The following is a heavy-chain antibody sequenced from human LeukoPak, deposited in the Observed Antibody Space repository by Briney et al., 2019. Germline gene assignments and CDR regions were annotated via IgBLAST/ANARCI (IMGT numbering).Heavy chain of an antibody. CDR2: INPNSGGT. D-gene: IGHD3-22*01. V-gene: IGHV1-2*02. CDR1: GYTFTSYY. Sequence: GASVKVSCKASGYTFTSYYIHWVRQAPGQGLEWMGWINPNSGGTNFAQRFQGRVTTTRDTSISTAYMELSRLRSDDTAMYYCARPNYYDSSGYYDYWGQGTLVTVSS. CDR3: ARPNYYDSSGYYDY. J-gene: IGHJ4*02.